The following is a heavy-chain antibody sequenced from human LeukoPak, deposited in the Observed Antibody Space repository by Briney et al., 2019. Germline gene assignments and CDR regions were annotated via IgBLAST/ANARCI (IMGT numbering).Heavy chain of an antibody. CDR1: GGSVSSSSYY. J-gene: IGHJ5*02. CDR2: IYYSGST. Sequence: SETLSLTCTVSGGSVSSSSYYWGWIRQPPGKGLEWIGSIYYSGSTYYNPSLKSRVTISVDTSKNQFSLKLSSVTAADTAVYYCARDQWLVIINWFDPWGQGTLVTVSS. V-gene: IGHV4-39*07. CDR3: ARDQWLVIINWFDP. D-gene: IGHD6-19*01.